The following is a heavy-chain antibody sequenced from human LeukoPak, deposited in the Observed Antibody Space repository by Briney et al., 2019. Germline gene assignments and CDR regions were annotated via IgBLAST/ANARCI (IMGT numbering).Heavy chain of an antibody. CDR1: GYTFTSYY. V-gene: IGHV1-46*01. D-gene: IGHD6-19*01. Sequence: GASVKVSCKASGYTFTSYYIHWVRQAPGQGLEWMGLINPSGGSTNYAQKFQGRVTMTRDTSTSTAYMELRSLRSDDTAVYYCARDGEYSSGWSKGGDFDYWGQGTLVTVSS. J-gene: IGHJ4*02. CDR3: ARDGEYSSGWSKGGDFDY. CDR2: INPSGGST.